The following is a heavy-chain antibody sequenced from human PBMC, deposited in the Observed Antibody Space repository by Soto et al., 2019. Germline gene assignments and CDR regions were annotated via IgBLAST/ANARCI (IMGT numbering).Heavy chain of an antibody. V-gene: IGHV1-69*06. CDR3: ARDCTNGWARNLFEH. Sequence: QVQLVQSGAEVKKPGFSVKVSCKSSGDVFINHAINWVRQAPGQRLEWLGHIIPVFGTPNYERRFQGRVLITAHRSTSTVYMELSSLRSDDTAIYFCARDCTNGWARNLFEHGGPGSLVTVS. CDR1: GDVFINHA. CDR2: IIPVFGTP. D-gene: IGHD6-19*01. J-gene: IGHJ1*01.